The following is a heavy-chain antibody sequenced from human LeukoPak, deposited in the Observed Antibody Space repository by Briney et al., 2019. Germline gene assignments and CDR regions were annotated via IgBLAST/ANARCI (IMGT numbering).Heavy chain of an antibody. CDR3: AKDTSYGGNSGFFDY. D-gene: IGHD4-23*01. Sequence: PGGSLRLSCAASGFTFSSYSMNWVRQAPGKGLEWVSSVSSGRRMYYADSVKGRFTISRDNAKNSLYLQMNSLRAEDTAVYYCAKDTSYGGNSGFFDYWGQGTLVTVSS. CDR2: VSSGRRM. CDR1: GFTFSSYS. V-gene: IGHV3-21*01. J-gene: IGHJ4*02.